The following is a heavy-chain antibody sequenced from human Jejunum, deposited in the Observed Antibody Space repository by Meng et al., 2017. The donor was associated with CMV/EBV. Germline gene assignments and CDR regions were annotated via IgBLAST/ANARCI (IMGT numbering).Heavy chain of an antibody. CDR1: GFTCSNYW. J-gene: IGHJ5*01. D-gene: IGHD4-11*01. CDR2: IKEDGSEK. Sequence: CAASGFTCSNYWMAWVRQAPGKGLEWVANIKEDGSEKYFVDSVNGRFTISRDNAQNSLYLQMNSLRVADTAVYYCARKRNSNWFDSWGQGTLVTVSS. CDR3: ARKRNSNWFDS. V-gene: IGHV3-7*01.